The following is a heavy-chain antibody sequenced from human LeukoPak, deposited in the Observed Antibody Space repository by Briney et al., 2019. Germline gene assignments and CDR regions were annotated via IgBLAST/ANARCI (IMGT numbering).Heavy chain of an antibody. J-gene: IGHJ4*02. D-gene: IGHD3-9*01. CDR1: GGSISSYY. Sequence: PSETLSLTCTVSGGSISSYYWSWIRQPPGKGLEWIGYIYYSGSTNYNPSLKSRVTISVDTSENQFSLKLSSVTAADTAVYYCARGDYDILTGYSNSYYFDYWGQGTLVTVSS. CDR2: IYYSGST. V-gene: IGHV4-59*01. CDR3: ARGDYDILTGYSNSYYFDY.